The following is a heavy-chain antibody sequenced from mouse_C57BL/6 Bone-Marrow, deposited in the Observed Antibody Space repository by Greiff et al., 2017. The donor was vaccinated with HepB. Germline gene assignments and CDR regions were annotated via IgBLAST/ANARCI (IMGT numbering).Heavy chain of an antibody. CDR1: GFTFSDFY. V-gene: IGHV7-1*01. Sequence: EVKLVESGGGLVQSGRSLRLSCATSGFTFSDFYMEWVRQAPGKGLEWIAASRNKANDYTTEYSASVKGQFIVSRDTSPSILYLQMNALRAEDTAIYYCARDAPNWAWFAYWGQGTLVTVSA. CDR3: ARDAPNWAWFAY. J-gene: IGHJ3*01. CDR2: SRNKANDYTT. D-gene: IGHD4-1*01.